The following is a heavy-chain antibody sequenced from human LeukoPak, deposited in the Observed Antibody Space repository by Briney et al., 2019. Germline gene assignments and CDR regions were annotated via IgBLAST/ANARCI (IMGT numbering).Heavy chain of an antibody. J-gene: IGHJ4*02. CDR3: ARDRGSTTMIRGVNHY. V-gene: IGHV3-7*01. CDR2: IKQDGNEK. D-gene: IGHD3-10*01. CDR1: GFTFSSHW. Sequence: GGSLRLSCVASGFTFSSHWMSWVRQAPGKGLEWVANIKQDGNEKYYVDSVKGRFTISRDNTRNSLSLQMNDLRAEDTAVYYCARDRGSTTMIRGVNHYWGQGTLVTVSS.